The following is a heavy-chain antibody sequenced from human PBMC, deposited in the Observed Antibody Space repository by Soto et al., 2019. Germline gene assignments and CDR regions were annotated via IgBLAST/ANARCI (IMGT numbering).Heavy chain of an antibody. CDR3: AASAHGSGGSSLDY. J-gene: IGHJ4*02. V-gene: IGHV3-30*03. CDR1: GFIFSIYG. Sequence: QVQLVESGGGVVQPGRSLRLSCAASGFIFSIYGMHWVRQAPGKGLEWVAVISYDGSNKDYADSAKGRFTISRDNSKNTQELQMPSLRAEDTAVYYCAASAHGSGGSSLDYWGQGTLVTVSS. D-gene: IGHD2-15*01. CDR2: ISYDGSNK.